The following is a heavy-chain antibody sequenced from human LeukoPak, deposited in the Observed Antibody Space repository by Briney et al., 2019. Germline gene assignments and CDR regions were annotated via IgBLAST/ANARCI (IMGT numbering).Heavy chain of an antibody. CDR2: INHSGST. CDR3: ARGWEHVVVQAANRVWFDP. CDR1: RGSFSGYY. D-gene: IGHD2-2*01. J-gene: IGHJ5*02. Sequence: SGTLSLTCAVYRGSFSGYYWSWIRQPPGKGLEWIGEINHSGSTNYNPSLKRRVTISVDTSKNQFSLKLSSVTAADTAVYYCARGWEHVVVQAANRVWFDPWGQGTLVTVSS. V-gene: IGHV4-34*01.